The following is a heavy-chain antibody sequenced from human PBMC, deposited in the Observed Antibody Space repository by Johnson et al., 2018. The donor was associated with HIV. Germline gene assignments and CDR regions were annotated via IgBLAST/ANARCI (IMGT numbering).Heavy chain of an antibody. J-gene: IGHJ3*02. D-gene: IGHD2-15*01. V-gene: IGHV3-33*06. CDR1: GFTFSSYG. CDR3: AKDRWVGVGAFDI. Sequence: QVQLVESGGGVVQPGGSLRLSCAAFGFTFSSYGIHWVRQAPGKGLEWVAVIWYDGINKYYADSVKGRFTISRDNSKNTLYLQMNSLRAEDTAVYYCAKDRWVGVGAFDIWGQGTMVTVSS. CDR2: IWYDGINK.